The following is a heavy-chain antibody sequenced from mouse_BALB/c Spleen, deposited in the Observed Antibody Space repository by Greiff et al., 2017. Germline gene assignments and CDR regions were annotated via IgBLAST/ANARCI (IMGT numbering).Heavy chain of an antibody. CDR1: GFTFSSYG. CDR3: ARQVDDLRAMDY. D-gene: IGHD2-4*01. Sequence: EVQRVESGGDLVKPGGSLKLSCAASGFTFSSYGMSWVRQTPDKRLEWVATISSGGSYTYYPDSVKGRFTISRDNAKNTLYLQMSSLKSEDTAMYYCARQVDDLRAMDYWGQGTSVTVSS. CDR2: ISSGGSYT. J-gene: IGHJ4*01. V-gene: IGHV5-6*01.